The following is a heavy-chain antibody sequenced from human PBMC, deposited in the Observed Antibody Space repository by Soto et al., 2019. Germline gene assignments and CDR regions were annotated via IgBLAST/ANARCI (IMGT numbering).Heavy chain of an antibody. J-gene: IGHJ3*02. CDR2: IYYSGTT. CDR1: GGSISSSSYY. CDR3: ARPGYSSVLDAFDI. Sequence: SETLSLTXTVSGGSISSSSYYWGWIRQPPGKGLEWLGGIYYSGTTYYNPSLKSRVTLSVDTSKNQFSLKLSSVTAADTAVYYCARPGYSSVLDAFDIWGQGTMVTVSS. V-gene: IGHV4-39*01. D-gene: IGHD6-19*01.